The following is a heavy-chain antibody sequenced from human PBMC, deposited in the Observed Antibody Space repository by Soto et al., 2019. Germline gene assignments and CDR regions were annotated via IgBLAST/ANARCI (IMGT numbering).Heavy chain of an antibody. CDR3: GRGPSPRAPAGGTPYYYAMDV. V-gene: IGHV1-8*02. D-gene: IGHD6-13*01. Sequence: KVSCKASGYDFTAADINWVRQASGPGLEWIGWMNPINGATGSARRFQGRVSMTRNTATGTAYLELTSLRSDDTAVYYCGRGPSPRAPAGGTPYYYAMDVWGQGTTVTVSS. CDR2: MNPINGAT. J-gene: IGHJ6*02. CDR1: GYDFTAAD.